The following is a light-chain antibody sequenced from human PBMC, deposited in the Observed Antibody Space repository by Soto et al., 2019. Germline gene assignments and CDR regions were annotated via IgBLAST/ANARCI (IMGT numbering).Light chain of an antibody. Sequence: EIVLTQSPATLSLSPGERATLSCRASQSVSSYLAWYQQKPGQSPRLLIYDASNTATGIPARFSGSGSGTDFNLTISSLEPEDFAIYYCQHRTSWPTTFGQGTKVEIK. V-gene: IGKV3-11*01. CDR2: DAS. CDR1: QSVSSY. J-gene: IGKJ1*01. CDR3: QHRTSWPTT.